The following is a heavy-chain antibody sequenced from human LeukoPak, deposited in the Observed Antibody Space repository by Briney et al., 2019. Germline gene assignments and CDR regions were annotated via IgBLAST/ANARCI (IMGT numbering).Heavy chain of an antibody. V-gene: IGHV3-23*01. CDR3: ARDPTYYYDSSGYYPFDY. D-gene: IGHD3-22*01. CDR2: IGGSGSST. Sequence: PGGSLRLSCAASGFTFSSYAMSWVRQAPGKGLEWVSAIGGSGSSTYYADSVKGRFTISRDNAKNSLYLQMNSLRAEDTAVYYCARDPTYYYDSSGYYPFDYWGQGTLVTVSS. J-gene: IGHJ4*02. CDR1: GFTFSSYA.